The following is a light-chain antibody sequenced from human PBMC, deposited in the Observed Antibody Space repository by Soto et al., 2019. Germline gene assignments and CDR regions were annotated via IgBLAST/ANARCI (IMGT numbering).Light chain of an antibody. CDR2: EAS. V-gene: IGKV3D-15*01. Sequence: EIVFAQSPVTLSLSPLYRSPLSCMASQRVSTFLAWYQQRPGQAPRLLISEASNRATGIPARFSGSGSGTEFTLTISSLQSEDFAVYYCQQYNNWPQITFGQGTRLEIK. CDR3: QQYNNWPQIT. J-gene: IGKJ5*01. CDR1: QRVSTF.